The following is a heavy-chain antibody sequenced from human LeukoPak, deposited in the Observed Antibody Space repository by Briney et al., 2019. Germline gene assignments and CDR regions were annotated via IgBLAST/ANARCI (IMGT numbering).Heavy chain of an antibody. J-gene: IGHJ4*02. CDR2: ISSSSSYI. D-gene: IGHD3-22*01. CDR1: GLTFSSYS. V-gene: IGHV3-21*01. Sequence: GGSLRLSCAASGLTFSSYSMNWVRQAPGKGLEWVSSISSSSSYIYYADSVKGRFTISRDNAKNSLYLQMNSLRAEDTAVYYCARGTLNYYDSSGYPQGYWGQGTLVTVSS. CDR3: ARGTLNYYDSSGYPQGY.